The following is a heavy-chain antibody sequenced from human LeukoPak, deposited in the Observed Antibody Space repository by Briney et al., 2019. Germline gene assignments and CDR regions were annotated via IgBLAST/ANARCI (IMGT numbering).Heavy chain of an antibody. J-gene: IGHJ4*02. CDR3: ARSRGSYEENFDC. Sequence: SQTLSLTCTVSGGSISSGGYYWTWIRQHTGKGLEWIGYIYYSGSTHYNPSLKSRVSISVDTSKNQFSLNLRSVTAADTAVYYCARSRGSYEENFDCWGQGTLVTVSS. CDR2: IYYSGST. CDR1: GGSISSGGYY. V-gene: IGHV4-31*03. D-gene: IGHD2-15*01.